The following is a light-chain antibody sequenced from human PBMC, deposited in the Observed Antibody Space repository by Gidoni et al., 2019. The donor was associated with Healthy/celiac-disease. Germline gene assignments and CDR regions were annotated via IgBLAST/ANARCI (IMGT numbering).Light chain of an antibody. V-gene: IGKV3-11*01. Sequence: EIVLTQPPATLSLSPGERATLSCRASQSVSSYLAWYQQKPGQAPRLLIYDASNRATGIPARFSGSGSGTDFTLTISSLEPEDFAVDYCQQRSNWRTWTFGQGTKVEIK. J-gene: IGKJ1*01. CDR3: QQRSNWRTWT. CDR2: DAS. CDR1: QSVSSY.